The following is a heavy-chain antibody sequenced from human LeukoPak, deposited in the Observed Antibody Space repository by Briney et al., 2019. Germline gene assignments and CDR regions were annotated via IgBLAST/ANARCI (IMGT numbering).Heavy chain of an antibody. J-gene: IGHJ3*02. CDR2: IYYSGSP. D-gene: IGHD6-19*01. Sequence: PSETLSLTCTVSGGSISSSSYYWGWIRQPPGKGLEWIGSIYYSGSPYYNPSLKSRVTISVDTPKNQFSLKLSSVTAADTAVYYCARDQWLLRGGDHDAFDIWGQGTMVTVSS. CDR3: ARDQWLLRGGDHDAFDI. CDR1: GGSISSSSYY. V-gene: IGHV4-39*07.